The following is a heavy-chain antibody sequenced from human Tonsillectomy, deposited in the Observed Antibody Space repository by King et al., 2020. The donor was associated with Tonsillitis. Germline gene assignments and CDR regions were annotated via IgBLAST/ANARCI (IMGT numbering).Heavy chain of an antibody. CDR2: ISYDGSNK. J-gene: IGHJ6*01. Sequence: VQLVEXXGGVVQPGRSLRLSCAASGFTFSSYAMHWVRQAPGKGLEWVAVISYDGSNKYYADSVKGRFTISRDNSKNTLYLQMNSLRAEDTAVYYCARXXLXXXXXGXXXYYGXXVWXXXTTVTVXX. V-gene: IGHV3-30*04. CDR1: GFTFSSYA. CDR3: ARXXLXXXXXGXXXYYGXXV.